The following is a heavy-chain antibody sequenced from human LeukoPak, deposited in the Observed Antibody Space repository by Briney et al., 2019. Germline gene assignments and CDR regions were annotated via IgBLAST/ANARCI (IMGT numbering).Heavy chain of an antibody. CDR2: INQGGSDK. CDR1: GFTFSGHW. J-gene: IGHJ4*02. CDR3: AGGVSY. V-gene: IGHV3-7*04. Sequence: GGSLRLSCAASGFTFSGHWMSWVRQAPGKGLEWVANINQGGSDKYYVDSVKGRFTISRDNAMQSLYLQMNSLRAEDTAVYYCAGGVSYWGRGTLVTVSS.